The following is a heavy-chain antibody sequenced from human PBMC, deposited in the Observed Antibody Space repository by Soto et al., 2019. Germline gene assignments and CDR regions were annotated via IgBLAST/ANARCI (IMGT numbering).Heavy chain of an antibody. CDR1: GASISSYY. D-gene: IGHD3-3*01. CDR3: ARDGGFYYGMDV. V-gene: IGHV4-59*01. CDR2: IYNSGST. Sequence: QVQLQESGPGLVKPSETLSLTRTVSGASISSYYWTWIRQPPGKGLEWIGYIYNSGSTNYNPSLKSRVTISVATSKNQFSLKLSSVTAADTAVYYCARDGGFYYGMDVWGQGTTVTVS. J-gene: IGHJ6*02.